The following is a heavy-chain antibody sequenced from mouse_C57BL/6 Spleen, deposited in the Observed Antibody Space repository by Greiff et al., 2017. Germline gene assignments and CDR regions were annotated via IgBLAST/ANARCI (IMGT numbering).Heavy chain of an antibody. D-gene: IGHD2-5*01. CDR2: IHPNSGST. CDR1: GYTFTSYW. V-gene: IGHV1-64*01. J-gene: IGHJ2*01. CDR3: ARVYSSTFDY. Sequence: QVQLQQPGAELVKPGASVKLSCKASGYTFTSYWMHWVKQRPGQGLEWIGMIHPNSGSTKYNEKFKSKTTLTVDKSSSTAYMQLSSLTSEDSAVDYCARVYSSTFDYWGQGTTLTVSS.